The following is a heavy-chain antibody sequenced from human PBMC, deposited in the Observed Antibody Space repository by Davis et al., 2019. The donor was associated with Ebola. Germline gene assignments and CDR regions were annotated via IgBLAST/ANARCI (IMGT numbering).Heavy chain of an antibody. V-gene: IGHV3-9*01. CDR1: GFTFDDYA. Sequence: SLKISCAASGFTFDDYAMHWVRQAPGKGLEWVSGISWNSGSIGYADSVKGRFTISRDNAKNSLYLQMNSLRAEDTAVYYCARPQRTVKYFQHWGQGTLVTVSS. CDR2: ISWNSGSI. CDR3: ARPQRTVKYFQH. J-gene: IGHJ1*01. D-gene: IGHD4-17*01.